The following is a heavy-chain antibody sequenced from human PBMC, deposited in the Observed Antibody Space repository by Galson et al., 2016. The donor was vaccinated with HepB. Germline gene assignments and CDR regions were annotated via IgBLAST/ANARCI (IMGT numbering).Heavy chain of an antibody. J-gene: IGHJ4*02. CDR3: ARARTDQSGKWYLDY. V-gene: IGHV3-21*01. CDR2: ISYSSGSDI. Sequence: SLRLSCAASGFSFSDYSMNWVRQAPGKGLEWVSSISYSSGSDISYADSVKGRFTISRDNAKNSMDLQMNSLRAEDTAVYFCARARTDQSGKWYLDYWGQGALVSVSS. D-gene: IGHD3-3*01. CDR1: GFSFSDYS.